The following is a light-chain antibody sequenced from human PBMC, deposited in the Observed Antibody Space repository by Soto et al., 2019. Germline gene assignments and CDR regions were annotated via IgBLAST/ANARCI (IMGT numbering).Light chain of an antibody. J-gene: IGKJ4*01. CDR3: QQYNNWPLT. CDR1: QSVTTN. V-gene: IGKV3-15*01. CDR2: GAS. Sequence: TLSVSPGERATLSCRASQSVTTNLAWYQQQPGQAPRLLIYGASTRATGFPARFSGSGSGTEFTLTINSLQSEDFAVYYCQQYNNWPLTFGGGTKVDIK.